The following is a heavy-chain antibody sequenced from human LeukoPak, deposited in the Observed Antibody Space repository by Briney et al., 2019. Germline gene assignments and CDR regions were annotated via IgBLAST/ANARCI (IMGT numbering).Heavy chain of an antibody. V-gene: IGHV1-2*02. J-gene: IGHJ6*03. Sequence: GASVKVSCKASGYTFTGYYMHWVRQAPGQGLEWMGWINPNNGGANYAQRFQGRVTMTRDTSISTAYMDLSRLRSDDTAVYYCVRLNGNYDIFTGYPARGYYYYMDVWGKGTTVTVSS. CDR3: VRLNGNYDIFTGYPARGYYYYMDV. CDR1: GYTFTGYY. CDR2: INPNNGGA. D-gene: IGHD3-9*01.